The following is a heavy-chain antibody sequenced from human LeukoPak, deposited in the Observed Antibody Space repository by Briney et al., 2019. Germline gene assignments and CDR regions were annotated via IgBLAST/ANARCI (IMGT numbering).Heavy chain of an antibody. CDR2: IYNSGRT. J-gene: IGHJ4*02. CDR1: GGSISSDY. Sequence: PSETLSLTCTVSGGSISSDYWSWIRQPPGKGLEWIGYIYNSGRTNYNPSLKSRVTISTDTSKNQFSLKLSSVTAADTAVYYCARDRREWILTDWGQGTLVTVSS. CDR3: ARDRREWILTD. D-gene: IGHD5-18*01. V-gene: IGHV4-59*01.